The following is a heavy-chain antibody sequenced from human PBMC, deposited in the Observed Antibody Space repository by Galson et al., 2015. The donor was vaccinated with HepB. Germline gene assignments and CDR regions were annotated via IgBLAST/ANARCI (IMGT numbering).Heavy chain of an antibody. CDR3: ARDAPTVWFGDPSNWFDP. J-gene: IGHJ5*02. D-gene: IGHD3-10*01. V-gene: IGHV3-7*03. Sequence: SLRLSCAASGFTFSSYWMSWVRQAPGKGLEWVANIKQDGSEKYYVDSVKGRFTISRDNAKNSLYLQMNSLRAEGTAVYYCARDAPTVWFGDPSNWFDPWGQGTLVTVSS. CDR1: GFTFSSYW. CDR2: IKQDGSEK.